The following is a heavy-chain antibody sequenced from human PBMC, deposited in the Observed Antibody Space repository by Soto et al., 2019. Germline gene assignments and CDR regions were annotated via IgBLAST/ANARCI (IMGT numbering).Heavy chain of an antibody. V-gene: IGHV3-23*01. D-gene: IGHD6-13*01. J-gene: IGHJ4*02. CDR1: GFAFSSYA. Sequence: GVLRLSCAASGFAFSSYAMSWFRQAPGKGLEWVSAISGSGGSTYYADSVKGRFTISRDNSKNTLYLQMNSLRAEDTAVYYCAKENGYSSSWFEFDYWGQGTLVTVSS. CDR2: ISGSGGST. CDR3: AKENGYSSSWFEFDY.